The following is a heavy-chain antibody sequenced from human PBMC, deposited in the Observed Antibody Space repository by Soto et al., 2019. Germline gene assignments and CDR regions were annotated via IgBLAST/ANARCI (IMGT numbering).Heavy chain of an antibody. J-gene: IGHJ6*02. Sequence: ASVKVSCKASGYTFTSYGISWVRQAPGQGLEWMGWISAYNGNTNYAQKLQGRVTMTTDTSPSTAYMELRSLRSDDTAVYYCSKGYCYCHSKTPDYFYYGMDVWGQGTTVTVSS. V-gene: IGHV1-18*01. CDR1: GYTFTSYG. CDR3: SKGYCYCHSKTPDYFYYGMDV. CDR2: ISAYNGNT. D-gene: IGHD2-21*01.